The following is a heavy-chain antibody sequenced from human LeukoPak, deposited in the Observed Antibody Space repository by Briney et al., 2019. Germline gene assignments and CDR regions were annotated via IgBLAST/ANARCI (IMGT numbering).Heavy chain of an antibody. CDR2: INHSGST. V-gene: IGHV4-34*01. CDR1: GGSFSGYY. CDR3: ARRRPQRFGELFDDGCEFDY. J-gene: IGHJ4*02. D-gene: IGHD3-10*01. Sequence: SETLSLTCAVYGGSFSGYYWSWIRQPPGKGLEWIGEINHSGSTNYNPSLKSRVTISVDTSKNQFSLKLSSVTAADTAVYYCARRRPQRFGELFDDGCEFDYWGQGTLVTVSS.